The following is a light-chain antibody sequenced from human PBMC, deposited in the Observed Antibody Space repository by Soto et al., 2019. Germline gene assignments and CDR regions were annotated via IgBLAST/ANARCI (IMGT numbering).Light chain of an antibody. CDR2: VAS. Sequence: DIQMTQSPSSVSASVGDRVTITCRASQDINRWLAWYQQKPGKAPKLLIYVASSLQSGVPSRFSGSGSGTDFALTISSLQPEDSATYYCQQASIFPLTFGGGTKVEI. CDR3: QQASIFPLT. V-gene: IGKV1-12*01. J-gene: IGKJ4*01. CDR1: QDINRW.